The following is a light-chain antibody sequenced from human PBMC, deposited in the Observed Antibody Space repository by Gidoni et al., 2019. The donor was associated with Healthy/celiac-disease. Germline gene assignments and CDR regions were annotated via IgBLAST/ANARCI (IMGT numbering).Light chain of an antibody. V-gene: IGKV4-1*01. CDR3: QQYYSTPRT. CDR2: WAS. J-gene: IGKJ1*01. Sequence: DIVMTQSPHSLAGSLGERATINCKSSQSALSSSNNKNYLAWYQQKPGQPPKLLIYWASTRESGVPDRFSGSGSGTDFTLTISSLQAEDVAVYYCQQYYSTPRTFGQGTKVEIK. CDR1: QSALSSSNNKNY.